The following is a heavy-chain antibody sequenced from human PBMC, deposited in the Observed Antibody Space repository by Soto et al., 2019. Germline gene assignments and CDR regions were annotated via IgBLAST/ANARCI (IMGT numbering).Heavy chain of an antibody. CDR1: GGSISSGDYY. CDR2: IYYSGST. D-gene: IGHD3-3*01. J-gene: IGHJ4*02. CDR3: ARVVTIFGVVDY. Sequence: KASETLSLTCTVSGGSISSGDYYWSWIRQPPGKGLEWIGYIYYSGSTYYNPSLKSRVTISIDTSKNQFSLKLSSVTAADTAVYYCARVVTIFGVVDYWGQGTLVTVSS. V-gene: IGHV4-30-4*01.